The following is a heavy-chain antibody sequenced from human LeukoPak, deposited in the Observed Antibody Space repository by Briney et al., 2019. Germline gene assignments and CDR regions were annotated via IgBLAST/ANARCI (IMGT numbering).Heavy chain of an antibody. Sequence: SETLSLTCTVSGYSISSGYYWGWIRQPPGKGLEWIGSIYHSGSTYYNPSLKSRVTISVDTSKNQFSLKLSSVTAADTAVYYCARVRDIWFGEAFDYWGQGTLVTVSS. CDR1: GYSISSGYY. CDR3: ARVRDIWFGEAFDY. D-gene: IGHD3-10*01. CDR2: IYHSGST. J-gene: IGHJ4*02. V-gene: IGHV4-38-2*02.